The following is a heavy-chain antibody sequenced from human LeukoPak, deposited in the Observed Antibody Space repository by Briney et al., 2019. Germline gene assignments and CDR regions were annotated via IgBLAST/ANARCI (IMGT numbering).Heavy chain of an antibody. D-gene: IGHD4-23*01. J-gene: IGHJ4*02. CDR3: TRGRPHGNDY. CDR2: ISGSSGII. CDR1: GFTFNTYT. V-gene: IGHV3-48*01. Sequence: GGSLRLSCAASGFTFNTYTMNWVRQAPGKGLEWVSYISGSSGIIDYADSVRGRFTISRDNAKNSLYLQMNSLRAEDTAVYYCTRGRPHGNDYWGQGTLVTVSS.